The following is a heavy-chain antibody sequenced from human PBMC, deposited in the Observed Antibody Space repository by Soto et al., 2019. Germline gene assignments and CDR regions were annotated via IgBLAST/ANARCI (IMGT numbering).Heavy chain of an antibody. V-gene: IGHV1-18*01. D-gene: IGHD3-22*01. Sequence: ASVKVSCKASGYTFTRYGISWVRQAPGQGLEWMGWISAYNGNTNYAQKLQGRVTMTTDTSTSTAYMELRSLRYDDTAVYYCARAGVPGYYDTSGYVAHAFDIWGQGTMVTVSS. J-gene: IGHJ3*02. CDR3: ARAGVPGYYDTSGYVAHAFDI. CDR1: GYTFTRYG. CDR2: ISAYNGNT.